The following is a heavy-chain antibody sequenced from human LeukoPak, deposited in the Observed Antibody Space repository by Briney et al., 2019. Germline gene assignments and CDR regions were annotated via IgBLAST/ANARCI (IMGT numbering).Heavy chain of an antibody. V-gene: IGHV4-39*01. CDR1: GGSISSSSYY. CDR2: IYYSGST. D-gene: IGHD2-2*01. Sequence: SQTLSLTCAVSGGSISSSSYYWGWIRQPPGKGLEWIGSIYYSGSTYYNPSLKSRVTISVDTSKNQFSLKLSSVTAADTAVYYCARRDVSTSYYYGMDVWGQGTTVTVSS. J-gene: IGHJ6*02. CDR3: ARRDVSTSYYYGMDV.